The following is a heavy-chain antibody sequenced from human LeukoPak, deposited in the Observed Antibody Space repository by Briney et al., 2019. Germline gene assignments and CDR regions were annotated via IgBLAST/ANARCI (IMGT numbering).Heavy chain of an antibody. D-gene: IGHD6-6*01. J-gene: IGHJ6*03. CDR3: AKDDVAAFATGYMDV. V-gene: IGHV3-21*04. CDR1: GFTFTSYT. Sequence: GGSLRLSCAASGFTFTSYTMNWVRQAPGKGLEWVSSISSRSTYIYYADSVKGRFTISRDRSKNTVYLQMNGLRADDTAVYYCAKDDVAAFATGYMDVWGKGTTVTVSS. CDR2: ISSRSTYI.